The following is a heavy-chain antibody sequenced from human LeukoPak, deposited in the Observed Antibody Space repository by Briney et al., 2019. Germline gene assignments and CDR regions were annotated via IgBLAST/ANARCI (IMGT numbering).Heavy chain of an antibody. Sequence: SETLSLTCTVYGVSISSYYWSWLRQPAGKGLEWIGSIYSGGSTYYNHSHRSLATISVDTSNNQFSLKLSSVTAADTAVYYCARDAFGLLLNYWYFDVWGRGTLVTVS. D-gene: IGHD2-15*01. J-gene: IGHJ2*01. CDR2: IYSGGST. CDR1: GVSISSYY. V-gene: IGHV4-4*07. CDR3: ARDAFGLLLNYWYFDV.